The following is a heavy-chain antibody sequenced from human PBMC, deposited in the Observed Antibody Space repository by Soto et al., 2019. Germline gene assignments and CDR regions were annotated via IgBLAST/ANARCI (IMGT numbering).Heavy chain of an antibody. Sequence: QVQLVESRGGVVQPGRSLRLSCAASGFTFSSYGMHWVRQAPGKGLEWVAVISYDGSNKYYADSVKGRFTISRDNSKNTLYLQMNSLRAEDTAVYYCAKDLYDLWSGYYKPTFDYWGQGTLVTVSS. CDR2: ISYDGSNK. V-gene: IGHV3-30*18. J-gene: IGHJ4*02. CDR1: GFTFSSYG. CDR3: AKDLYDLWSGYYKPTFDY. D-gene: IGHD3-3*01.